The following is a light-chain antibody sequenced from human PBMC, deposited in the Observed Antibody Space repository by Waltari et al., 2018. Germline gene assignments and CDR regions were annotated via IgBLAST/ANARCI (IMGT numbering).Light chain of an antibody. CDR3: QQTYSAPLS. CDR2: AAS. CDR1: QSVGNY. V-gene: IGKV1-39*01. J-gene: IGKJ4*01. Sequence: IQMTQSPSSLSASVGDRVTITCRASQSVGNYLNWYQQRPGQAPNVLIYAASTFQSGVPSRFSGSGSGTDFTLTINSLQPEDLSIYYCQQTYSAPLSFGGGTKVEMK.